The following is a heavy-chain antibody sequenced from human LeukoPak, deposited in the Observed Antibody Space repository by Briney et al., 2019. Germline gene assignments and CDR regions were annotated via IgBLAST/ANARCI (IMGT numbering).Heavy chain of an antibody. J-gene: IGHJ4*02. V-gene: IGHV1-2*02. Sequence: GASVKVSCKASGYTFTGYYIHWVRQAPGQGLEWMGWINPNSGGTNYAQKFQGRVTMTRDTSISTAYMELSRLRSDDTAVYYCARDPYDSRGNPLDYWGQGTLVTVSS. CDR1: GYTFTGYY. CDR2: INPNSGGT. D-gene: IGHD3-22*01. CDR3: ARDPYDSRGNPLDY.